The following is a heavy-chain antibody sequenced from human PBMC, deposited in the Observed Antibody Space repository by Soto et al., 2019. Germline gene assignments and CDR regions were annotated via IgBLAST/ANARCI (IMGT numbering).Heavy chain of an antibody. CDR1: GGTFKNYA. D-gene: IGHD3-22*01. J-gene: IGHJ6*02. Sequence: QVQLVQSGAEVKKPESSVRVSCKASGGTFKNYAIAWVRQAPVQGLEWMGGTIPMFGTTNYAEKFQGRVTITADESTNSAYMELSSLRPEDTAVYYCTRCGIRYHSIGFYLGIDGMDVWGQGTTVIVSS. CDR3: TRCGIRYHSIGFYLGIDGMDV. CDR2: TIPMFGTT. V-gene: IGHV1-69*12.